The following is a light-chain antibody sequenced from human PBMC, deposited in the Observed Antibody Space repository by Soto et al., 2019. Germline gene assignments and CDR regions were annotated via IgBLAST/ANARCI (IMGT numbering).Light chain of an antibody. CDR1: QSVLYSSINKNY. CDR2: WAS. Sequence: IVMTQSPDSLAVSLGERATINCKSSQSVLYSSINKNYLAWYRQKPGQPPKLLIYWASTRESGVPDRFSGSGSGTDFTLTISSLQAEDVAVYYCQQYYSTPYTFGQGTKVDIK. CDR3: QQYYSTPYT. J-gene: IGKJ2*01. V-gene: IGKV4-1*01.